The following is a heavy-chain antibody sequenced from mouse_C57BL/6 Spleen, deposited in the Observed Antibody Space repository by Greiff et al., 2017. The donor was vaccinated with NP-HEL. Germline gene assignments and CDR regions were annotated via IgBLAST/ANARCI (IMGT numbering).Heavy chain of an antibody. CDR2: ISSGSSTI. CDR3: ARGLYAMDY. Sequence: EVQGVESGGGLVKPGGSLKLSCAASGFTFSDYGMHWVRQAPEKGLVWVAYISSGSSTIYYADTVKGRFTISRDNAKNTLFLQMTSLRSEDTAMYYCARGLYAMDYWGQGTSVTVSS. CDR1: GFTFSDYG. J-gene: IGHJ4*01. V-gene: IGHV5-17*01.